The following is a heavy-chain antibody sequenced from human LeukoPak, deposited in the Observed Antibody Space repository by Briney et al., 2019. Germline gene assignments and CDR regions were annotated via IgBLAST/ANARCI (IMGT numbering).Heavy chain of an antibody. Sequence: KTSETLSLTCSVSGGSISSGGYYWNWVRQLPEKGLEWLGYISHSGYSYYTPSLKSRLTISMDTSKNQFSLKLTSVTAADTAVYYCAKFGSDAFDIWAQETMVTVSS. CDR2: ISHSGYS. CDR1: GGSISSGGYY. V-gene: IGHV4-31*03. D-gene: IGHD3-10*01. CDR3: AKFGSDAFDI. J-gene: IGHJ3*02.